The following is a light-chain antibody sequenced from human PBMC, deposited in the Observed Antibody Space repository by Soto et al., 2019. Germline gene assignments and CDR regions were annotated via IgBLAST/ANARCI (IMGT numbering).Light chain of an antibody. V-gene: IGKV1-8*01. CDR2: TAS. CDR1: QGISSH. CDR3: LQYFSYPLT. Sequence: AIRMTQSPSSFSASTGDRVTITCRASQGISSHLAWYKVKPGKAPRLLIYTASYLESGVPSRFSGSGSGTDFTLTISSLQSEDFAVYYCLQYFSYPLTFGGGTKVEIK. J-gene: IGKJ4*01.